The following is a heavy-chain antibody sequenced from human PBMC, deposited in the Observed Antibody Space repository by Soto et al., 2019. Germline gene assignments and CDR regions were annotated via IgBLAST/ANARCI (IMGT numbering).Heavy chain of an antibody. V-gene: IGHV3-21*01. CDR3: ARDSIIAAAGIGLDWFDP. CDR1: GFTFSSYS. Sequence: GSLRLSCAASGFTFSSYSMNWVRQAPGKGLEWVSSISSSSSYIYYADSVKGRFTISRDNAKNSLYLQMNSLRAEDTAVYYCARDSIIAAAGIGLDWFDPWGQGTLVTVSS. CDR2: ISSSSSYI. J-gene: IGHJ5*02. D-gene: IGHD6-13*01.